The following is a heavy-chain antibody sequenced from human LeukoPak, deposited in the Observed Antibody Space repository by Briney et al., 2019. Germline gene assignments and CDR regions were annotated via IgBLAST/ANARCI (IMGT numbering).Heavy chain of an antibody. CDR3: ARERAYYYDSSGYYPKYSAFDI. J-gene: IGHJ3*02. D-gene: IGHD3-22*01. CDR2: IYYSGST. Sequence: SETLSLTCAVYGGSLSGNYWSWIRQPPGKGLEWIGYIYYSGSTNYNPSLKSRVTISVDTSKNQFSLKLSSVTAADTAVYYCARERAYYYDSSGYYPKYSAFDIWGQGTMVTVSS. V-gene: IGHV4-59*01. CDR1: GGSLSGNY.